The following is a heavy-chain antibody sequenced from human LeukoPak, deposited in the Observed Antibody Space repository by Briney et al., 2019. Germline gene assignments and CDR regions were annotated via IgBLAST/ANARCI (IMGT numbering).Heavy chain of an antibody. V-gene: IGHV1-24*01. CDR1: GYTLTELS. CDR2: FDPEDGET. J-gene: IGHJ4*01. Sequence: ASVKVSCKVSGYTLTELSMHWVRQAPGKGLEWMGGFDPEDGETIYAQKFQGRVTMTEDTSTDTAYMELSSLRSEDTAVYYCATPSGRNYYDSSGYYRFDYWGRGTPVTVSS. CDR3: ATPSGRNYYDSSGYYRFDY. D-gene: IGHD3-22*01.